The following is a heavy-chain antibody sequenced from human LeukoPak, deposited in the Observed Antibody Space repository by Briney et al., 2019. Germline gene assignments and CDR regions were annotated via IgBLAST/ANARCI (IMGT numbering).Heavy chain of an antibody. CDR1: GFTFSSYG. CDR2: ISYDGSNK. CDR3: AKELAVVTATPLDY. D-gene: IGHD2-21*02. Sequence: GGSLRLSCAASGFTFSSYGVHWVRQAPGKGLEWVAVISYDGSNKYYADSVKGRFTISRDNSKNTLYLQMNSLRAEDTAVYYCAKELAVVTATPLDYWGQGTLVTVSS. J-gene: IGHJ4*02. V-gene: IGHV3-30*18.